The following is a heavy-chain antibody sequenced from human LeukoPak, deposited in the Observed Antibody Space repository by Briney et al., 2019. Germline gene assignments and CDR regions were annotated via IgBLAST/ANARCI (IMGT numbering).Heavy chain of an antibody. J-gene: IGHJ4*02. CDR3: ARGEDYGDSFDY. CDR2: ISGSGGST. D-gene: IGHD4-17*01. CDR1: GFTFSSYA. Sequence: GGSLRLSCAASGFTFSSYAMSWVRQAPGKGLEWVSAISGSGGSTYYADSVKGRFTISRDNSKNTLYLQMNSLRAEDTAVYYCARGEDYGDSFDYWGQGTLVTVSS. V-gene: IGHV3-23*01.